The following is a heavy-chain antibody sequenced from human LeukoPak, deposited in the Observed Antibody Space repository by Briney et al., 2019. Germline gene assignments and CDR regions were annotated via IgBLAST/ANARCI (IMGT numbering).Heavy chain of an antibody. Sequence: SETLSLTCTVSGGSISSSSYYWGWIRQPAGKGLEWIGRIYTSGSTNYNPSLKSRVTISVDTSKNQFSLKLSSVTAADTAVYYCARGTVHYYDSSGYYVGGYFDYWGQGTLVTVSS. CDR3: ARGTVHYYDSSGYYVGGYFDY. D-gene: IGHD3-22*01. CDR2: IYTSGST. J-gene: IGHJ4*02. CDR1: GGSISSSSYY. V-gene: IGHV4-61*02.